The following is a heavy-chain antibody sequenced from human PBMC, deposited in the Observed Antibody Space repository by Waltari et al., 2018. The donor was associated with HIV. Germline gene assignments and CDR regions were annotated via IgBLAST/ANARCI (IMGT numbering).Heavy chain of an antibody. CDR2: IWSNGINK. CDR1: GFTFTNYG. CDR3: VRERGPFTAFDT. J-gene: IGHJ3*02. V-gene: IGHV3-33*01. D-gene: IGHD3-16*01. Sequence: QVQLVESGGGVVQPGASLRLSCAARGFTFTNYGMHWVRQAPGKGLEWVAVIWSNGINKYYADSVRGRFTFSRDNSRYTLSLQMNNLRAEDTATYYCVRERGPFTAFDTWGQGTMVTVSS.